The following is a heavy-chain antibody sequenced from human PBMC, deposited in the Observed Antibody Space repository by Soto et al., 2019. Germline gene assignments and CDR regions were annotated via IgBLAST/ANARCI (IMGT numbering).Heavy chain of an antibody. J-gene: IGHJ6*02. Sequence: WWSLRLSCSASGFTCSSYSMNWFRQAPGKGLERVSYISSSSSTIYYADSVKGRFTISRDNAKNSLYLQMNSLRDEDTAVYYCARDRDVWFGELLFIHYGMDVWGQGTTVTVSS. CDR1: GFTCSSYS. CDR3: ARDRDVWFGELLFIHYGMDV. D-gene: IGHD3-10*01. V-gene: IGHV3-48*02. CDR2: ISSSSSTI.